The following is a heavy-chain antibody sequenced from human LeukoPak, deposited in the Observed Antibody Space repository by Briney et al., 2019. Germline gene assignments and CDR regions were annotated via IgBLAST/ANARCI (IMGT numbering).Heavy chain of an antibody. D-gene: IGHD5-18*01. CDR3: AGSTVDTAMGYYYYYYMDV. CDR1: GGTFSSYA. J-gene: IGHJ6*03. V-gene: IGHV1-69*06. CDR2: IIPIFGTT. Sequence: SVKVSCKASGGTFSSYAISWVRQAPGQGLEWMGGIIPIFGTTNYAQKFQDRVTITADKSTSTAYMELSSLRSEDTAVYYCAGSTVDTAMGYYYYYYMDVWGKGTTVTVSS.